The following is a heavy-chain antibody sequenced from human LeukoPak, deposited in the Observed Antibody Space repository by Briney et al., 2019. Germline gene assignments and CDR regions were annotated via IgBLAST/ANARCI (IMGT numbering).Heavy chain of an antibody. CDR1: GGSISSYY. CDR2: IYTSGST. V-gene: IGHV4-4*07. D-gene: IGHD4-17*01. CDR3: ARRSDYGDHRPFDY. J-gene: IGHJ4*02. Sequence: SETLSLTCTVSGGSISSYYWSWIRQPAGKGLEWIGRIYTSGSTNYNPSLKSRVTMSVDTSKNQFSLKLSSVTAADTAVYYCARRSDYGDHRPFDYWGQGTLVTVSS.